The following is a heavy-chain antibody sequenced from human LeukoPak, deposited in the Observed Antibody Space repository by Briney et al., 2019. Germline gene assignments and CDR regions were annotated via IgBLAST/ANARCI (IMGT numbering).Heavy chain of an antibody. CDR3: AKGYSYSFDY. D-gene: IGHD2-21*01. CDR1: VFTLSGSA. V-gene: IGHV3-30*02. J-gene: IGHJ4*02. Sequence: GGSLRLSCAASVFTLSGSATHWVRQAPGKGLEWVAFIRYDGSNKFFADSVKGRFTISRDNSKNTLILQMSSLRPEDTAVYYCAKGYSYSFDYWGQGTLVAVSS. CDR2: IRYDGSNK.